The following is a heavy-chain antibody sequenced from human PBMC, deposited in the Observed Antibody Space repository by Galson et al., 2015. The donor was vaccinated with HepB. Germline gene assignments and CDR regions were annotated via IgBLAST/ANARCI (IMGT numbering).Heavy chain of an antibody. CDR1: GYTLTELS. Sequence: SVKVSCKVSGYTLTELSMHWVRQAPGKGLEWMGGFDPEDGETIYAQKFQGRVTMTEDTSTDTAYMELSSLRSEDTAVYYCATAFLGYSGYGMDVWGQGTTVTVSS. CDR3: ATAFLGYSGYGMDV. D-gene: IGHD5-12*01. J-gene: IGHJ6*02. V-gene: IGHV1-24*01. CDR2: FDPEDGET.